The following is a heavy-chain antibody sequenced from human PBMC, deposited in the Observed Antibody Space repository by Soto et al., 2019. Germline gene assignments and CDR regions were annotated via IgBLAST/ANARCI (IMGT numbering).Heavy chain of an antibody. Sequence: QVQLVQSGAEVKKPGASVKFSCKASGYTFSNFAMHWVRQAPGQRLEWMGWINAGNWNTKYLQKFQGRVTITRDTSASTAYMELSSLRSEDTAVYYCAREAGSFDYWGQGTLVTVPS. V-gene: IGHV1-3*01. CDR1: GYTFSNFA. J-gene: IGHJ4*02. D-gene: IGHD3-10*01. CDR2: INAGNWNT. CDR3: AREAGSFDY.